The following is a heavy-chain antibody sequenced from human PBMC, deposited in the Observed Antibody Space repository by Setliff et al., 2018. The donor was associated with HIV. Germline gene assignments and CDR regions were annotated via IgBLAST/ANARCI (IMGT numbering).Heavy chain of an antibody. CDR2: ISSGSVNI. Sequence: GSLRLSCAASGFMFNIYEMNWVRQAPGKGLEWVSYISSGSVNIFYADSVKGRFTISRDNPKNSLYLQMTSLRAEDTAVYYCARDDSNGNTDAFDIWGQGTTVTVSS. CDR3: ARDDSNGNTDAFDI. D-gene: IGHD5-18*01. J-gene: IGHJ3*02. CDR1: GFMFNIYE. V-gene: IGHV3-48*03.